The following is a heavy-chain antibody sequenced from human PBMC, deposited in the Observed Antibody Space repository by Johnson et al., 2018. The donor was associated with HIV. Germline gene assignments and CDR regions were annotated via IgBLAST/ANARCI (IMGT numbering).Heavy chain of an antibody. CDR3: AKDVSSSLYAFDI. J-gene: IGHJ3*02. Sequence: LVESGGGVVQPGTSLRLSCAASGFSFSSYAMHWVRQAPGKGLEWVSGISWHSGSIGYADSVKGRFTISRDNAKNSLYLQMNSLRAEDTALYYCAKDVSSSLYAFDIWGQGTMVTVSS. D-gene: IGHD6-13*01. V-gene: IGHV3-9*01. CDR2: ISWHSGSI. CDR1: GFSFSSYA.